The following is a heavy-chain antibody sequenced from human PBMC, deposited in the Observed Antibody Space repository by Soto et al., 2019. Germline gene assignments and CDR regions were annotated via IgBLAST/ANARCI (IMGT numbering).Heavy chain of an antibody. CDR1: GDSISSASASRGTYS. V-gene: IGHV4-30-2*06. CDR3: ARAVTPYFGTWFDP. J-gene: IGHJ5*02. Sequence: QLHLLESGPGLVKPSQTLSLTCTVSGDSISSASASRGTYSWSWIRQSPGKGLEWLGHISHSGSTSYNPSFKSRLSLSVDTSKNQFSLKLAAVTAADTAIYYCARAVTPYFGTWFDPWGEGIRVTVSS. D-gene: IGHD2-21*02. CDR2: ISHSGST.